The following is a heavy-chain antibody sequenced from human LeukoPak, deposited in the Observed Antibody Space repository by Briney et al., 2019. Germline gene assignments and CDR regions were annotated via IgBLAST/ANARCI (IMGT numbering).Heavy chain of an antibody. J-gene: IGHJ4*02. CDR3: ARDPPGSGYLLHFED. V-gene: IGHV3-21*01. Sequence: PGGSLRLSCVASGFTFSSYSMNWVRQAPGKGLEWISSISGSLTHIYYADSLKGRFTVSRDNAKNSLYLQMNTLRVEDTAVYYCARDPPGSGYLLHFEDWGQGTVVTVSS. D-gene: IGHD5-12*01. CDR2: ISGSLTHI. CDR1: GFTFSSYS.